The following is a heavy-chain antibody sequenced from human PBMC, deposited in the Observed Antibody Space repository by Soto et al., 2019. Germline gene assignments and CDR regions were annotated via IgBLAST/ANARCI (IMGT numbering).Heavy chain of an antibody. J-gene: IGHJ4*02. CDR3: AREKIDFWSGYFDY. CDR1: GFTFSNYE. CDR2: ISSSGSTI. Sequence: EVQLVESGGGLVQPGGSLRLSCAASGFTFSNYEMNWVRQAPGKGLEWVSYISSSGSTIYYADSVKGRFTISRDNAKNSLYRQMDSLRAEDTAVYYCAREKIDFWSGYFDYWGQGTLVTVSS. D-gene: IGHD3-3*01. V-gene: IGHV3-48*03.